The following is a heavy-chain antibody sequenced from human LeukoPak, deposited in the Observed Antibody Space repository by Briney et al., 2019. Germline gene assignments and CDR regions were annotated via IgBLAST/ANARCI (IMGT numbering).Heavy chain of an antibody. Sequence: SETLSLTCTVSRGSFCSYYWNWIRQPPGKGLEWIGYISHSGSTNYNPSLKGRVSISVDTSKNQFSLKLTSVPAADTAVYYCARGDWGAFDIWGQGTMVIVSS. J-gene: IGHJ3*02. D-gene: IGHD2-21*02. V-gene: IGHV4-59*01. CDR1: RGSFCSYY. CDR2: ISHSGST. CDR3: ARGDWGAFDI.